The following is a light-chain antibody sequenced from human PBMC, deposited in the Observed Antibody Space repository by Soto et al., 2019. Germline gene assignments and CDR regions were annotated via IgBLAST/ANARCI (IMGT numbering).Light chain of an antibody. CDR2: GAS. Sequence: EIVMTQSPATLSVSPGGRATLSCRASQSVSSNLAWYQQRPGQAPRLLIYGASTRATGIPARFSGSGSGTEFTLTISSLQSEDFAVYYCQQYDNWLLLTFGGGTKVEIK. V-gene: IGKV3D-15*01. J-gene: IGKJ4*01. CDR3: QQYDNWLLLT. CDR1: QSVSSN.